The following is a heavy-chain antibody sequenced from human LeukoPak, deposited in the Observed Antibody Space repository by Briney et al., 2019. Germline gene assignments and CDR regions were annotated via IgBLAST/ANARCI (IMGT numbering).Heavy chain of an antibody. V-gene: IGHV4-59*08. CDR3: ARHGGGGESYPRVFDS. Sequence: PSETLSLTCTVSGGSISPYYWSWLRQPPGKGLEWIGYIYYSGSTSYNPSLNSRVTISVDTSKNQFSLKLSSVTAADTAVYYCARHGGGGESYPRVFDSWGRGNLVTVSS. D-gene: IGHD1-26*01. J-gene: IGHJ4*02. CDR2: IYYSGST. CDR1: GGSISPYY.